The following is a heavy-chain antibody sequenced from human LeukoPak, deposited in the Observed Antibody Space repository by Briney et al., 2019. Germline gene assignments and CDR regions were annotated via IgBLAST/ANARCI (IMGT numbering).Heavy chain of an antibody. CDR1: GYTFTSYY. CDR3: ARGPAILGSSSGNNWFDP. V-gene: IGHV1-46*01. D-gene: IGHD6-6*01. J-gene: IGHJ5*02. CDR2: INPSGDST. Sequence: ASVTVSCKASGYTFTSYYMHWVRQAPGQGLEWMGIINPSGDSTTYAQKFQGRVTMTRDTSTSTVYVELSSLRSEDTAVYYCARGPAILGSSSGNNWFDPWGQGTLVTVSS.